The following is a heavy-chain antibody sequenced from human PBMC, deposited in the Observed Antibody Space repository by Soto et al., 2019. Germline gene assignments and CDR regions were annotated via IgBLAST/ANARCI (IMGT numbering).Heavy chain of an antibody. D-gene: IGHD3-10*01. V-gene: IGHV3-33*01. CDR3: ARDEPGSYYVFDY. CDR1: GFTFSSYG. Sequence: GESLKISCAASGFTFSSYGMHWVRQAPGKGLEWVAVIWYDGSNKYYADSVKGRFTISRDNSKSTLYLQMNSLRAEDTAVYYCARDEPGSYYVFDYWGQGTLVTVSS. J-gene: IGHJ4*02. CDR2: IWYDGSNK.